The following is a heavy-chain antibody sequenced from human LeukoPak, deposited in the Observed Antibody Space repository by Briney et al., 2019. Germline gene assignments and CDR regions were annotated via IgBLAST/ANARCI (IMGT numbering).Heavy chain of an antibody. D-gene: IGHD5-18*01. J-gene: IGHJ4*02. V-gene: IGHV3-7*01. Sequence: GGSLRLSCAASGFTFSSYWMSWVRLAPGKGLEWVANIKQDGSAKFYVESVKGRFTISRDNAKKSLFLQMNSLRAEDTAVYYCAKADISGYSYGYAPFGVDSWGQGTLVTVSS. CDR1: GFTFSSYW. CDR3: AKADISGYSYGYAPFGVDS. CDR2: IKQDGSAK.